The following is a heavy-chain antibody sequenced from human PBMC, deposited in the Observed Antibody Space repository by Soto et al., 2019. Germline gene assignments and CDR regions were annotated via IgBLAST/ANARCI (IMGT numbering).Heavy chain of an antibody. CDR3: AKADGDIVVVVAATSLAFDI. D-gene: IGHD2-15*01. Sequence: EVQLLESGGGLVQPGGSLRLSCAASGFTFSSYAMSWVRQAPGKGLEWVSAISGSGGSTYYADSVQGRFTISRDNSKNTLYLQMNRLRAEDTAVYYCAKADGDIVVVVAATSLAFDIWGQGTMVTVSS. CDR1: GFTFSSYA. CDR2: ISGSGGST. V-gene: IGHV3-23*01. J-gene: IGHJ3*02.